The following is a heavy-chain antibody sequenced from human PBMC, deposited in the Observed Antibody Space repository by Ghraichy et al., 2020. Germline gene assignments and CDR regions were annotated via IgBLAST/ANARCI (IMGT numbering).Heavy chain of an antibody. D-gene: IGHD3-3*01. Sequence: SETLSLTCTVSGGSISSSSYYWGWIRQPPRKGLEWIGSMYYSGSTYYNASLKSRVTISVDTSKNQFSLKLSSVTAADTAVYYCARSVQYYDVWSGYPPARFDPWGQGTLVTVSS. V-gene: IGHV4-39*07. CDR2: MYYSGST. J-gene: IGHJ5*02. CDR1: GGSISSSSYY. CDR3: ARSVQYYDVWSGYPPARFDP.